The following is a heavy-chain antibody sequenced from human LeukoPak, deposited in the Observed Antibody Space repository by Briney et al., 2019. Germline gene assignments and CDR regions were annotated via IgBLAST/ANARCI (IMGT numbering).Heavy chain of an antibody. Sequence: GGSLRLSCAASGFTFSDYYMSWIRQAPGKGLEWVSYISSSGSTIYYADSVKGRFTISRNNAKNSLYLQMNSLRAEDTAVYYWARVPLYYAILTGYYPAYYFDYWGQGTLVTVSS. D-gene: IGHD3-9*01. CDR2: ISSSGSTI. CDR3: ARVPLYYAILTGYYPAYYFDY. J-gene: IGHJ4*02. V-gene: IGHV3-11*01. CDR1: GFTFSDYY.